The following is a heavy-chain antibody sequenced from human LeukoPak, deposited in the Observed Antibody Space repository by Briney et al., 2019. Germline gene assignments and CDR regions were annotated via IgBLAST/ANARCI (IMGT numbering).Heavy chain of an antibody. J-gene: IGHJ4*02. V-gene: IGHV4-34*01. CDR3: AIGAAAAGFSFDY. D-gene: IGHD6-13*01. Sequence: PSETLSLTCAVYGGSFSGYYWSWIRQPPGKGLEWIGEINHSGSTNYNPSLKSRVTISVDTSKNQFSLKLSSVTAADTAVYYCAIGAAAAGFSFDYWGQGTLVTVSS. CDR1: GGSFSGYY. CDR2: INHSGST.